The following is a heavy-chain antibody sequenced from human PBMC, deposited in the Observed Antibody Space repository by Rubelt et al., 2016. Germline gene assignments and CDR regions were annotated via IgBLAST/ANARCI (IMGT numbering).Heavy chain of an antibody. CDR2: IKQDGSEK. D-gene: IGHD6-19*01. Sequence: EVQLVESGGGLVQPGGSLRLSCAASGFTFSSYAMSWVRQAPGKGLEWVANIKQDGSEKYYVDSVKGRFTIARDNAQNSLFLQMNSLRAEDTAVYYCARETRVAVDWFDPWGQGTQVTVSS. CDR3: ARETRVAVDWFDP. V-gene: IGHV3-7*01. J-gene: IGHJ5*02. CDR1: GFTFSSYA.